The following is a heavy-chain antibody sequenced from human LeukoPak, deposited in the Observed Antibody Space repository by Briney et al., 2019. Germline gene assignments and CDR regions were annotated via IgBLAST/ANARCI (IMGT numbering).Heavy chain of an antibody. D-gene: IGHD6-13*01. J-gene: IGHJ4*02. CDR3: ARDQSLVAYSSTWFDY. CDR1: GYTFTNYG. Sequence: ASVKVSCKASGYTFTNYGISWVRQAPGQGLEWMGWISAYNGNTDYAHNLQGRVTMTTDTLTSTAYKELRSLRSDDTAVYYCARDQSLVAYSSTWFDYWGQGTPITVSS. CDR2: ISAYNGNT. V-gene: IGHV1-18*01.